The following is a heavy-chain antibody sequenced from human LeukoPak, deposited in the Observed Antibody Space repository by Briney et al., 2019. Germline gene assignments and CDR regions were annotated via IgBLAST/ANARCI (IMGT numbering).Heavy chain of an antibody. CDR1: GYTFTSYC. D-gene: IGHD2-21*02. CDR3: ARRYCGGDCYLDAFDI. J-gene: IGHJ3*02. V-gene: IGHV1-46*01. Sequence: ASVKVSCKASGYTFTSYCMHWVRQAPGQGLEWMGIINPSGGSTSYAQKLQGRVTMTTDTSTSTAYMELRSLRSDDTAVYYCARRYCGGDCYLDAFDIWGQGTMVTVSS. CDR2: INPSGGST.